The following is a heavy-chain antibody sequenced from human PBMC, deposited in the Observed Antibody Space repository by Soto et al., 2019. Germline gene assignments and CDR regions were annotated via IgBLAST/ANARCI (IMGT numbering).Heavy chain of an antibody. CDR2: INSDGSST. CDR3: ARWSPIPSWYYYYMGV. Sequence: PGGSLRLSCAASGFTFSSYWMHWVRQAPGKGLVWVSRINSDGSSTSYADSVKGRFTISRDNAKNTLYLQMNSLRAEDTAVYYCARWSPIPSWYYYYMGVRGKGTTVTVPS. V-gene: IGHV3-74*01. CDR1: GFTFSSYW. J-gene: IGHJ6*03. D-gene: IGHD7-27*01.